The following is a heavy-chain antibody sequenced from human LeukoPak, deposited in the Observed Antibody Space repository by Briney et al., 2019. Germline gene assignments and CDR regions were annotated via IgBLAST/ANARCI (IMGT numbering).Heavy chain of an antibody. D-gene: IGHD6-6*01. CDR2: INHSGST. CDR1: GGSFSGYY. V-gene: IGHV4-34*01. Sequence: SETLSLTCAVYGGSFSGYYWSWIRQSPGKGLEWIGEINHSGSTNYNPSLKSRVTISVDTSKNQFSLKLSSVTAADTAVYYCARTADSSSSGDYWGQGTLVTVSS. J-gene: IGHJ4*02. CDR3: ARTADSSSSGDY.